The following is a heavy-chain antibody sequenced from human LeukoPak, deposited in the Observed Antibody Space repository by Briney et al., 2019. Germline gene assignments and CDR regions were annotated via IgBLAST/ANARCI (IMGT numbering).Heavy chain of an antibody. D-gene: IGHD3-16*01. CDR1: GGSISSYY. Sequence: PSETLSLTCTVSGGSISSYYWSWIRQPPGKGLEWIGYIYYSGSTNYNPSLKSRVTISVDTSKNQFSLKLSSVTAADTAVYYCARVGSRGYFDYWGQGTLVTVSS. V-gene: IGHV4-59*12. CDR2: IYYSGST. J-gene: IGHJ4*02. CDR3: ARVGSRGYFDY.